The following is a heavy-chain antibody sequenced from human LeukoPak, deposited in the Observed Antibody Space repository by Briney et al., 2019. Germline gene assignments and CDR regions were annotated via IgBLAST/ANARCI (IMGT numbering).Heavy chain of an antibody. CDR1: GGSISSYY. D-gene: IGHD6-13*01. CDR2: IYYSGST. CDR3: ARHSSSWRDAFDI. V-gene: IGHV4-59*01. Sequence: SETLSLTCTVSGGSISSYYWSWIRQPPGKGLEWIGYIYYSGSTNYNPSLKSRVTISVDTSKNQFSLKLSSVTAADTAVYYCARHSSSWRDAFDIWGQATMVTVSS. J-gene: IGHJ3*02.